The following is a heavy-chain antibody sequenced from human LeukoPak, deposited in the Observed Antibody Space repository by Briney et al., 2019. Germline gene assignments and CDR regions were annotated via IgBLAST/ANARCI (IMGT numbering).Heavy chain of an antibody. CDR2: IIPIFGTA. D-gene: IGHD4-17*01. Sequence: ASVKVSCKASGGTFSSYAISWVRQAPGQGLEWMGGIIPIFGTANYARKFQGRVTITADESTSTAYMELSSLRSEDTAVYYCARDLGYGDLTNYYYYYGMDVWGKGTTVTVSS. CDR1: GGTFSSYA. V-gene: IGHV1-69*13. CDR3: ARDLGYGDLTNYYYYYGMDV. J-gene: IGHJ6*04.